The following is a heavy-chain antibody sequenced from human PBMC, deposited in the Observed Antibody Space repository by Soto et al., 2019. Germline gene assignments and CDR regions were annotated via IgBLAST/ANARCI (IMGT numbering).Heavy chain of an antibody. CDR3: ARGGQYRLLVDYFDY. CDR2: TIPILGIA. CDR1: GGTFSSYT. D-gene: IGHD2-2*01. Sequence: QVQLVQSGAEVKKPGSSVKVSCKASGGTFSSYTISWVRQAPGQGLEWMGRTIPILGIANYAQKFQGRVTITADKSTSTAYMELSSLSSEDTAVYYCARGGQYRLLVDYFDYWGQGTLVTVSS. J-gene: IGHJ4*02. V-gene: IGHV1-69*02.